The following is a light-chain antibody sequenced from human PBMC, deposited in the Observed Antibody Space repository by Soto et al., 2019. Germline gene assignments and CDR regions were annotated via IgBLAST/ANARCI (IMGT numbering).Light chain of an antibody. J-gene: IGKJ1*01. Sequence: EIVVTQSPATLSVSPGESATLSCRASQSVRSNLAWYRQKPGQAPRLLIYGASTRATGIPARFSGSGSGTEFTLTISSLQSEDFAVYYCQQYNNWPRTFGQGTKVDIK. CDR2: GAS. V-gene: IGKV3-15*01. CDR1: QSVRSN. CDR3: QQYNNWPRT.